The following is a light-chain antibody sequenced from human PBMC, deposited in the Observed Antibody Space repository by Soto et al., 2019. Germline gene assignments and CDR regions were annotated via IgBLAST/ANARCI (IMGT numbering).Light chain of an antibody. V-gene: IGKV4-1*01. Sequence: DIVMTQSPDSLAVSLGERATINCKSSQSVLYSSNNKNYLAWYQQKPGQPPKLLISWASTRESGVPDRFSGSGSGTDVTLTISSLQAEDVAVYYCQHYYTTPLTFGRGTKVDIK. CDR1: QSVLYSSNNKNY. CDR3: QHYYTTPLT. CDR2: WAS. J-gene: IGKJ4*01.